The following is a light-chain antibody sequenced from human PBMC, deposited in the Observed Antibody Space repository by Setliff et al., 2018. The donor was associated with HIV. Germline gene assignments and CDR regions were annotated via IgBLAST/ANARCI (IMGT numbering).Light chain of an antibody. J-gene: IGLJ1*01. Sequence: QSALTQPASVSGSPGQSITLSCTGTSSDVGRSNLVSWYQQHPGKAPKLIIYEVSERPSGVSNRFSGSKSGNTASLTISGLQAEDEADYYCCSYVGEDFSYVFGPGTKV. V-gene: IGLV2-23*02. CDR2: EVS. CDR3: CSYVGEDFSYV. CDR1: SSDVGRSNL.